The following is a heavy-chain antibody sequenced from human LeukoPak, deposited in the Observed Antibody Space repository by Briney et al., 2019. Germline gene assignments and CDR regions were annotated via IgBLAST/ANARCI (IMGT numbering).Heavy chain of an antibody. CDR2: INPSGGST. Sequence: ASVKVSCKASGYTFTSYYMHWVRQGPGQGLEWMGIINPSGGSTSYAQKFQGRVTMTRDTSTNTVYMELSSLRSDDTAVYYCAPAVPGSSFDYWGQGTLVTVSS. V-gene: IGHV1-46*01. CDR3: APAVPGSSFDY. J-gene: IGHJ4*02. CDR1: GYTFTSYY. D-gene: IGHD6-19*01.